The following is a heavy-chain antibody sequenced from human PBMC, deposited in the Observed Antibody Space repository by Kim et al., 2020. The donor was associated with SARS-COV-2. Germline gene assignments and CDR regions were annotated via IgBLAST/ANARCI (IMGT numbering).Heavy chain of an antibody. CDR2: IKEDASDE. Sequence: GGSLRLSCEASGFTFSTHYMSWVRQAPGKGLEWVANIKEDASDESYADTVKGRFTISRDNARNSLYLQMNNLRVEDTAVYYCAIGWGFDNWGQETLVT. D-gene: IGHD3-16*01. J-gene: IGHJ4*02. CDR1: GFTFSTHY. CDR3: AIGWGFDN. V-gene: IGHV3-7*01.